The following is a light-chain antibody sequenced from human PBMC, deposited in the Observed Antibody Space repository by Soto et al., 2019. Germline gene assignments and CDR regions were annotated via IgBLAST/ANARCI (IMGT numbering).Light chain of an antibody. V-gene: IGKV1-39*02. CDR3: QQDGSSPWT. Sequence: DILLTQSPSTLSPSVGERATLTCRASQSISSSLDWYQQKPGKPPRLVIYASSILASGVPDRFSGSGSGTDFTLTISRLEPEDFVTYYCQQDGSSPWTFGQGTKVDIK. CDR2: ASS. CDR1: QSISSS. J-gene: IGKJ1*01.